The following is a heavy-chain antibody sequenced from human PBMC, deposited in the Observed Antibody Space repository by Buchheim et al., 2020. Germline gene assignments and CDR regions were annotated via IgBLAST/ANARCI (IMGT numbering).Heavy chain of an antibody. Sequence: EVQLAESGRGLVQPGGSLILSCAASGFTVSSNYMSWVRQAPGQGLEWVSIIYSGCSTYYADSVKGRFTISIDNSKNTLYLQMNSLRAEDTAVYVCARDLLGSGSHYRRNWGQGNL. CDR1: GFTVSSNY. D-gene: IGHD6-19*01. V-gene: IGHV3-66*01. CDR3: ARDLLGSGSHYRRN. J-gene: IGHJ4*02. CDR2: IYSGCST.